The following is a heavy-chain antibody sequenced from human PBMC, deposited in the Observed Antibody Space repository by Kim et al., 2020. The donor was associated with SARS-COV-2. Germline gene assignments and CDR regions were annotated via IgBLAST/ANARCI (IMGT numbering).Heavy chain of an antibody. CDR3: ARGHLVTMIQTRVYFDY. D-gene: IGHD3-22*01. J-gene: IGHJ4*02. CDR2: INHSGST. Sequence: SETLSLTCAVYGGSFSGYYWSWIRQPPGKGLEWIGEINHSGSTNYNPSLKSRVTISVDTSKNQFSLKLSSVTAADTAVYYCARGHLVTMIQTRVYFDYWGQGTLVTVSS. V-gene: IGHV4-34*01. CDR1: GGSFSGYY.